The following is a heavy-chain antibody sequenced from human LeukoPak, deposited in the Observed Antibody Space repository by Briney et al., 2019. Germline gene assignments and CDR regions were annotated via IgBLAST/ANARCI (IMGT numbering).Heavy chain of an antibody. CDR3: ARDRSGAFDI. J-gene: IGHJ3*02. V-gene: IGHV3-21*01. Sequence: GGSLRLSCAASGFTFSSYSMNWVRQAPGKGLEWVSSISSSSYIYYADSVKGRFTISRDNAKNSLYLQMNSLRAEDTAVYYRARDRSGAFDIWGQGTMVTVSS. D-gene: IGHD6-25*01. CDR2: ISSSSYI. CDR1: GFTFSSYS.